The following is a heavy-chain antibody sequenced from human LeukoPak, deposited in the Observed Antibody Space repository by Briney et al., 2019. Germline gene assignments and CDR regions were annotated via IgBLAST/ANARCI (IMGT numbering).Heavy chain of an antibody. CDR2: IYHSGST. V-gene: IGHV4-30-2*01. J-gene: IGHJ3*02. CDR1: GGSISSGGYS. CDR3: ARAFTWDDAFDI. Sequence: TLSLTCAVSGGSISSGGYSWSWIRQPPGKGLEWIGYIYHSGSTYYNPSLKSRVTISVDRSKNQFSLKLSSVTAADTAVYYCARAFTWDDAFDIWGQGTMVTVSS. D-gene: IGHD1-26*01.